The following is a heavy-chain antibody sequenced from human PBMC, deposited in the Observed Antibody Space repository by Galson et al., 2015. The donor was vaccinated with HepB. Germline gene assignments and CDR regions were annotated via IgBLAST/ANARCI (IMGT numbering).Heavy chain of an antibody. D-gene: IGHD2-8*02. CDR1: GYNFTNYA. CDR3: ASRIPLDCSGFRCLWGVFDV. J-gene: IGHJ3*01. Sequence: SVKVSCKASGYNFTNYAVHWVRQAPGQRLEWMGWINTGKGNTKYSLKFRDRVTFTRETSASTAYMELSSLRSEDTAVYYCASRIPLDCSGFRCLWGVFDVWGQGTMVTVSA. V-gene: IGHV1-3*04. CDR2: INTGKGNT.